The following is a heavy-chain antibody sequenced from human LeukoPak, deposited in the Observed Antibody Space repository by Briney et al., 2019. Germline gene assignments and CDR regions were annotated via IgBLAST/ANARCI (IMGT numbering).Heavy chain of an antibody. CDR1: GVSISSYY. V-gene: IGHV4-59*12. Sequence: SETLSLTCTVSGVSISSYYWSWIRQPPGKGLEWIGYIYYSGSTNYNPSLKSRVTISVDTSTNQFSLKLSSVTAADTAVYYCASRRDRGGELSGIDYWGQGTLVTVSS. CDR3: ASRRDRGGELSGIDY. CDR2: IYYSGST. D-gene: IGHD3-10*01. J-gene: IGHJ4*02.